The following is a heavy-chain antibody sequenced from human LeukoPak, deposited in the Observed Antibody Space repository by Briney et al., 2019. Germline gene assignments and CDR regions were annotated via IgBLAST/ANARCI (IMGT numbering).Heavy chain of an antibody. Sequence: GGSLRLSCAASGFTFSSYDMHWVRQATGKGLEWVSAIGTAGDTYYPGSVKGRSTISRENAKNSLYLQMNSLRAGDTAVYYCARTPQQQLVLSYWYFDLWGRGTLVTVSS. CDR2: IGTAGDT. V-gene: IGHV3-13*01. CDR1: GFTFSSYD. D-gene: IGHD6-13*01. J-gene: IGHJ2*01. CDR3: ARTPQQQLVLSYWYFDL.